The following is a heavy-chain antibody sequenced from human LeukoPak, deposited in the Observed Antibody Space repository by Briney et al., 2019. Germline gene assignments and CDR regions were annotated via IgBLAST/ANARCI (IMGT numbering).Heavy chain of an antibody. J-gene: IGHJ4*02. CDR1: GFTFSSYS. V-gene: IGHV3-21*01. D-gene: IGHD1-26*01. Sequence: PGESLRLSCAASGFTFSSYSMNWVRQAPGKGLEWVSSITKSSNYKYYADSVKGRFTISRDNSKNTLYLQMNSLRAEDTAVYYCARARLKAGELLFDYWGQGTLVTVSS. CDR2: ITKSSNYK. CDR3: ARARLKAGELLFDY.